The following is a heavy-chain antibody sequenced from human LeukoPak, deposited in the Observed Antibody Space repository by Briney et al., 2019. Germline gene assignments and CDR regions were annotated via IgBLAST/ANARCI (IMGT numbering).Heavy chain of an antibody. CDR1: GFTFTTYW. J-gene: IGHJ4*02. CDR2: INQDGSET. Sequence: GGSLRLSCDASGFTFTTYWMTWVRQAPGKGLEWVANINQDGSETFYVDSVKGRFSISRDNAKNSLYLQMNSLRAEDTALYYCARLGPGMNFFYLDFWGQGTLVTVSS. CDR3: ARLGPGMNFFYLDF. D-gene: IGHD3-10*01. V-gene: IGHV3-7*01.